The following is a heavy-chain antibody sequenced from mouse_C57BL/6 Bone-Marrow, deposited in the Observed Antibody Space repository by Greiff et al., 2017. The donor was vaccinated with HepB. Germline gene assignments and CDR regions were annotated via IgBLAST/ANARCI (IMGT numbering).Heavy chain of an antibody. CDR2: INYDGSST. J-gene: IGHJ2*01. CDR1: GFTFSDYY. CDR3: ARDSIYYDYDGGFDY. D-gene: IGHD2-4*01. Sequence: EVKLVESEGGLVQPGRSMKLSCTASGFTFSDYYMAWVRQVPEKGLEWVANINYDGSSTYYLDSLKSRFIISRDNAKNILYLQMSSLNSEDTATYYCARDSIYYDYDGGFDYWGQGTTLTVSS. V-gene: IGHV5-16*01.